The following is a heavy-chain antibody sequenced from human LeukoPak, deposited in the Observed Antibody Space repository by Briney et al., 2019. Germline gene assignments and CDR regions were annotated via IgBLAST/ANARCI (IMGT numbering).Heavy chain of an antibody. CDR2: IYSGDIT. V-gene: IGHV3-53*01. Sequence: GGSLRLSCAASGFTVSNNYMSWVRQAPGKGLEWVSVIYSGDITYYADSVKGRFTISRDNAKNTLYLQMNSLRAEDTAVYYCARERFLEWLPLDYWGQGTLVTVSS. CDR3: ARERFLEWLPLDY. D-gene: IGHD3-3*01. CDR1: GFTVSNNY. J-gene: IGHJ4*02.